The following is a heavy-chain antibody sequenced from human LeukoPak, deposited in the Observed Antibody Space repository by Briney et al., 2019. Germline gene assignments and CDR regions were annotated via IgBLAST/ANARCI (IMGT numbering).Heavy chain of an antibody. Sequence: PGGSLRLSCVVSGFNSEDHAMHWVRQAPGKGLEWVAVISYDGSNKYYADSVKGRFTISRDNSKNTLYLQMNSLRAEDTAVYYCARDLPANLGYCTNAVCWGGFDYWGQGTLVTVSS. CDR1: GFNSEDHA. CDR2: ISYDGSNK. CDR3: ARDLPANLGYCTNAVCWGGFDY. V-gene: IGHV3-30-3*01. J-gene: IGHJ4*02. D-gene: IGHD2-8*01.